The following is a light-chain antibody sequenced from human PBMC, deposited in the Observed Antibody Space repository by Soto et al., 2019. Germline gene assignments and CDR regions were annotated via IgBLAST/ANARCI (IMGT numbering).Light chain of an antibody. CDR1: RSDVGGYNY. Sequence: QSALTQPASVSGSPGQSITISCTGTRSDVGGYNYVSWYQQHPGKAPKLLIYDVSNRPSGVSNRFSGSKSGNTASLTISGLQAEDEADYYCSSYTRTTYVVFGGGTKLT. J-gene: IGLJ2*01. V-gene: IGLV2-14*01. CDR3: SSYTRTTYVV. CDR2: DVS.